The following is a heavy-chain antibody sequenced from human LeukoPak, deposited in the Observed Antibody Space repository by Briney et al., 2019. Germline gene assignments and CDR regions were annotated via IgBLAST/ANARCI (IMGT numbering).Heavy chain of an antibody. J-gene: IGHJ4*02. CDR2: INWNGGST. Sequence: PGGSLRLSCAASGFTFDDYGMSWVRQAPGKGLEWVSGINWNGGSTGYADSVKGRFTISRDNAKNSLYLQMNSLRAEDTALYHCARGYSSGWYLGDFDCWGQGTLVTVSS. V-gene: IGHV3-20*01. CDR1: GFTFDDYG. CDR3: ARGYSSGWYLGDFDC. D-gene: IGHD6-19*01.